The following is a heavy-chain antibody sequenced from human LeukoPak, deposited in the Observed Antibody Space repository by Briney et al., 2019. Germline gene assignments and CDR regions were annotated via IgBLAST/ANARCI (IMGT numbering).Heavy chain of an antibody. CDR1: GFTFSSYW. CDR3: ARGSSVVALD. CDR2: ITSEGSST. Sequence: PGGSLRLSCAASGFTFSSYWMHWVRQAPGKGLVWVSRITSEGSSTSYADSVKGRFTISRDNAKNTLYLQMNSLRAEDTAVYYCARGSSVVALDWGQGTLVTVSS. J-gene: IGHJ4*02. V-gene: IGHV3-74*01. D-gene: IGHD2-15*01.